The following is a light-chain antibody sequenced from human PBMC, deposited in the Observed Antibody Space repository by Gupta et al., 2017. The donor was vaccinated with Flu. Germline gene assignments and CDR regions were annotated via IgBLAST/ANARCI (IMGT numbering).Light chain of an antibody. J-gene: IGKJ5*01. CDR3: QQRSNWLIT. CDR2: DAS. CDR1: QSVSSY. Sequence: PATLSLSPGERATLSCRASQSVSSYLAWYQQKPGQAPRLLIYDASNRATGIPARFSGSGSGTDFTLIISSLEPEDFAVYYCQQRSNWLITFGQGTRLEIK. V-gene: IGKV3-11*01.